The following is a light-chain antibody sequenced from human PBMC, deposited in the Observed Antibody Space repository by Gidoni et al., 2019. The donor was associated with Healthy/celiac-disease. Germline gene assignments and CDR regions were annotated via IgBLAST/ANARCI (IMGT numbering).Light chain of an antibody. CDR3: QQYGSSPWT. CDR2: GAS. V-gene: IGKV3-20*01. J-gene: IGKJ1*01. CDR1: QSVSSSY. Sequence: ELALTQPPGTLSLSPGERASLSCSASQSVSSSYLAWYQHKPGQAPRLLIYGASSRATGIPDRFSGSGYGTDFTLTISRLEPEDFAVYYCQQYGSSPWTFXQXTKVEIK.